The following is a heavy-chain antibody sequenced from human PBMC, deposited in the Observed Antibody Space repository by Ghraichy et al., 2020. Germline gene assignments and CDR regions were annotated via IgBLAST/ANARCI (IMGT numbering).Heavy chain of an antibody. CDR1: GYTFTSYD. D-gene: IGHD4-23*01. Sequence: ASVKVSCKASGYTFTSYDINWVRQAAGQGLEWVGWMSPNSGKTGYAQKFQGRVTMTRDTSISTAYMELSSLSSEDTAVYYCARDYGGNSGWFDPWGQGTLVTVSS. J-gene: IGHJ5*02. CDR2: MSPNSGKT. V-gene: IGHV1-8*01. CDR3: ARDYGGNSGWFDP.